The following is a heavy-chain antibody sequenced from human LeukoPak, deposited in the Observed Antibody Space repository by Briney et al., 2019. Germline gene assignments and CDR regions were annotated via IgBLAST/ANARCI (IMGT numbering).Heavy chain of an antibody. D-gene: IGHD2-2*01. Sequence: PGGSLKISCKGSGYSFTTYWIGWVRQIPGKGLEWMGIIYPGDSDTRYSPSFQGQVTMSADKSISTAYPQWSSLKASDTAMYYCARRRGCSSTSCPPDYWGQGTLVTVSS. CDR2: IYPGDSDT. CDR3: ARRRGCSSTSCPPDY. CDR1: GYSFTTYW. J-gene: IGHJ4*02. V-gene: IGHV5-51*01.